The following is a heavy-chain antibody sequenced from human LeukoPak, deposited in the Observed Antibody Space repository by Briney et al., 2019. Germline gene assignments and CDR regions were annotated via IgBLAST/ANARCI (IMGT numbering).Heavy chain of an antibody. V-gene: IGHV4-4*02. D-gene: IGHD2-15*01. CDR1: GGSISGSYW. Sequence: SGTLSLTCAVSGGSISGSYWWSWFRRPQGRGREWIGEIYHSGSTNYNPSLKSRVTISLDKSKNQFSLNLTSVTAADTAIYYCARDLLTGPQNWGQGTLVTV. CDR2: IYHSGST. J-gene: IGHJ4*02. CDR3: ARDLLTGPQN.